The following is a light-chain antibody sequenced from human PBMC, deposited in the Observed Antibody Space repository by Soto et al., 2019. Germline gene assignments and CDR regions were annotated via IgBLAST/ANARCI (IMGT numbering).Light chain of an antibody. CDR2: HAS. CDR1: ESISNW. CDR3: QQYRTYS. Sequence: IQLTQSPTTLPASVGDRVTLTCRASESISNWLAWYQQRPGTAPKLLIYHASILETAVPSRFSGNGSGTEFTRPISSLQHGDFATYYCQQYRTYSFGKGSRVEIK. J-gene: IGKJ1*01. V-gene: IGKV1-5*01.